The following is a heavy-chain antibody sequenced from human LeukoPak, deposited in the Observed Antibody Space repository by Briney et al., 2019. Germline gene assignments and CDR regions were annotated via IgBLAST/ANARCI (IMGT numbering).Heavy chain of an antibody. D-gene: IGHD6-19*01. CDR2: IKEDGSEK. J-gene: IGHJ4*01. CDR1: GFIFSSYW. Sequence: GGSLRLSCAASGFIFSSYWMAWVRQAPGKGLEWVANIKEDGSEKYYVDSVKGRFTISRDNAKNSLYLQMNSLRAEDTAVYYCARAGSSGWFDYWGQGTLVTVSS. V-gene: IGHV3-7*01. CDR3: ARAGSSGWFDY.